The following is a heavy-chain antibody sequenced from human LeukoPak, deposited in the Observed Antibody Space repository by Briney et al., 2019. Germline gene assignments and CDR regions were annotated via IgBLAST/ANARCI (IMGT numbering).Heavy chain of an antibody. CDR1: GGSISGYY. CDR2: IYYNGIS. Sequence: SETLSLTCTVSGGSISGYYWSWIRQPPGKGLEWIAYIYYNGISNYNPSLKSRVIISVDTSRNHFSLKLTSVTAADTAVYFCAYNRNFALDNWGQGTLVTVSS. D-gene: IGHD1-14*01. J-gene: IGHJ4*01. CDR3: AYNRNFALDN. V-gene: IGHV4-59*12.